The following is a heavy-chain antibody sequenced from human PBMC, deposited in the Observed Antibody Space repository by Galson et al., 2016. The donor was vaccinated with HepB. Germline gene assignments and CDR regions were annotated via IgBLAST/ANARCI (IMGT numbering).Heavy chain of an antibody. Sequence: SLRLSCAASGFSFSSYAMHWVRQAPGKGLEWVALISYDGNNQYYADSVKGRFTLSRDDSKNTLFLQVNSLRAEDTAVYYCARASFVVVSAIYYWGQGTVVTVSS. V-gene: IGHV3-30-3*01. CDR2: ISYDGNNQ. CDR3: ARASFVVVSAIYY. D-gene: IGHD2-21*01. CDR1: GFSFSSYA. J-gene: IGHJ4*02.